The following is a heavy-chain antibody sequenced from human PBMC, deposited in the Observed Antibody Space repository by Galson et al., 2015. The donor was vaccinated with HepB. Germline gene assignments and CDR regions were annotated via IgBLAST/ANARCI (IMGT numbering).Heavy chain of an antibody. CDR2: FDPEDGET. CDR1: GYTLTELS. V-gene: IGHV1-24*01. D-gene: IGHD1-7*01. Sequence: SVKVSCKVSGYTLTELSMHWVRQAPGKGLEWMGGFDPEDGETIYAQKFQGRVTMTEDTSTDTAYMELSSLRSEDTAVYYCATDRANYGLRNWLDPWGQGTLVTVSS. J-gene: IGHJ5*02. CDR3: ATDRANYGLRNWLDP.